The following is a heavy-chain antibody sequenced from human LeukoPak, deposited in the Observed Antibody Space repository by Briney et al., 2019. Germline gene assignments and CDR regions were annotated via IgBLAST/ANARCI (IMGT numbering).Heavy chain of an antibody. CDR1: GFTFSSYA. Sequence: GGSLRLSCAASGFTFSSYATSWVRQAPGKGLEWVSAISGSGGSTYYADSVKGRFTISRDNSKNTLYLQMNSLRAEDTAVYYCAKVLVDDDAFDIWGQGTMVTVSS. J-gene: IGHJ3*02. V-gene: IGHV3-23*01. D-gene: IGHD1-1*01. CDR3: AKVLVDDDAFDI. CDR2: ISGSGGST.